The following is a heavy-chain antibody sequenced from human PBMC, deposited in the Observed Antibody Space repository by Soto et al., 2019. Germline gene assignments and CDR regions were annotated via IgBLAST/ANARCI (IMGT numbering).Heavy chain of an antibody. D-gene: IGHD6-13*01. J-gene: IGHJ3*02. V-gene: IGHV3-11*01. CDR2: ISSSGSTI. CDR1: GFTFSDYY. CDR3: AREPRYRSSWALPPDAFDI. Sequence: GGSLRLSCAASGFTFSDYYMSWIRQAPGKGLEWVSYISSSGSTIYYADSVKGRFTISRDNAKNSLYLQMNSLRAEDTAVYYCAREPRYRSSWALPPDAFDIWGQGTMVTVS.